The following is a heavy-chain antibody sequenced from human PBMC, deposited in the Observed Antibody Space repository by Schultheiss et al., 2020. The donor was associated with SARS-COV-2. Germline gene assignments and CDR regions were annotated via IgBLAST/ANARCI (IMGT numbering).Heavy chain of an antibody. CDR3: ARDLRGGLYGMDV. CDR1: GFTFSSYA. CDR2: ISYDGSNK. D-gene: IGHD3-10*01. V-gene: IGHV3-30*07. Sequence: GGSLRLSCAASGFTFSSYAMHWVRQAPGKGLEWVAVISYDGSNKYYADSVKGRFTISRDTSKNTLYLQMNSLRAEDTAVYYCARDLRGGLYGMDVWGQGTTVTVSS. J-gene: IGHJ6*02.